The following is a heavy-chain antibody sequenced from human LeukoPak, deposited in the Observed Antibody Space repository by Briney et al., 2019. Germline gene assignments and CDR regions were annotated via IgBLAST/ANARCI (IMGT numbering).Heavy chain of an antibody. CDR3: ARDRYSYGYRTCYMDV. J-gene: IGHJ6*03. CDR2: ISSSSSTI. V-gene: IGHV3-48*01. Sequence: GGSLRLSCAASGFTFSSYSVNWVRQAPGKGLEWVSYISSSSSTIYYADSVKGRFTISRDNAKNSLYLQMNSLRAEDTAVYYCARDRYSYGYRTCYMDVWGKGTTVTVSS. D-gene: IGHD5-18*01. CDR1: GFTFSSYS.